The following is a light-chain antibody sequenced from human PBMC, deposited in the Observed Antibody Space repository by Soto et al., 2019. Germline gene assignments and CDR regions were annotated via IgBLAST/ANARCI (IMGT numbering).Light chain of an antibody. CDR3: ETWYSNTHKV. CDR1: SGHNTYI. J-gene: IGLJ3*02. V-gene: IGLV4-60*02. CDR2: LDRSGRY. Sequence: QLVLTQSSSASASLGSSDKLTCILSSGHNTYIIAWHQQQPGKAPRFLMTLDRSGRYNRGSGVPDRFSGSSSGADRYLTISNLQFEDEGDYYCETWYSNTHKVFGGGTKLTVL.